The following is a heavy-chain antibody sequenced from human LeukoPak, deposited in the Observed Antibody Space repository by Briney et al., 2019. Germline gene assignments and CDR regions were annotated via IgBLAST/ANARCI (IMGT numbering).Heavy chain of an antibody. Sequence: PSETLSLTCTVSGGSISTYYWSWIRQPPGKGLEWLAYIYYTGSTTYNPSLRSRVTISIDTSRNQFSLNLNSVTAADTAVYYCARGRGDSRGTSFDYWGQGTLVTVSS. CDR1: GGSISTYY. V-gene: IGHV4-59*01. J-gene: IGHJ4*02. CDR3: ARGRGDSRGTSFDY. CDR2: IYYTGST. D-gene: IGHD3-22*01.